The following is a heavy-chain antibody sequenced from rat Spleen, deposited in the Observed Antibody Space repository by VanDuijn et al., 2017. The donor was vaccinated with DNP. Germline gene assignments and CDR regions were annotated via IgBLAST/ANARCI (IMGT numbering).Heavy chain of an antibody. CDR3: ADGYYDGYRFAY. D-gene: IGHD1-12*03. Sequence: EVQLQESGSGLVKPSQSLSLTCSVTDYSITSNYWAWIRKFPGNKMEWIGHISYSGSTSYNPSLKSRISITRDTSKNQFFLQLNSVTPEDTATYYCADGYYDGYRFAYWGQGTLVTVSS. V-gene: IGHV3-1*01. CDR2: ISYSGST. J-gene: IGHJ3*01. CDR1: DYSITSNY.